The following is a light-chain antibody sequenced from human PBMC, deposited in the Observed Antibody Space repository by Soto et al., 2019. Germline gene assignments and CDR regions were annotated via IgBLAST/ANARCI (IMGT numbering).Light chain of an antibody. CDR1: SSNIGNNY. V-gene: IGLV1-51*02. CDR2: ENN. Sequence: QSVLTQPPSVSAAPGQKVTISCSGSSSNIGNNYVSWYQQLPGTAPKLLIYENNKRPSGIPDRFSGSKSGTSATLGITGLQTGDEADYYCGTWDSRLSAGGYVFGTGTKV. CDR3: GTWDSRLSAGGYV. J-gene: IGLJ1*01.